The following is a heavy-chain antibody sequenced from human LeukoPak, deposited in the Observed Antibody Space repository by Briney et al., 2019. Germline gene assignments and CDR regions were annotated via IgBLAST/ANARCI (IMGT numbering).Heavy chain of an antibody. D-gene: IGHD2-15*01. Sequence: GGSLKLSCAASGFTFSGSAMHWVRQASGKGLEWVGRIRSKANSYATAYAASVKGRFTISRDDSKNTAYLQMNSLKTEDTAVYYCTSARGYCSGGSCYSGAFDIWGQGTMVTVSS. J-gene: IGHJ3*02. CDR1: GFTFSGSA. V-gene: IGHV3-73*01. CDR2: IRSKANSYAT. CDR3: TSARGYCSGGSCYSGAFDI.